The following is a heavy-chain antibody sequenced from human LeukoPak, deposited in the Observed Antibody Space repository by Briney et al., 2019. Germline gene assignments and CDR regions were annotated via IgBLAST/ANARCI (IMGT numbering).Heavy chain of an antibody. CDR3: ARDLGGTVTEYIWFDY. V-gene: IGHV1-2*02. CDR1: GYTFTGYY. Sequence: ASVKVSCRASGYTFTGYYMHWVRQAPGQGLEWMGWINPNSGGTNYAQKFQGRVTMTRDTSISTAYMELSRLRSDDTAVYYCARDLGGTVTEYIWFDYWGQGTLVTVSS. D-gene: IGHD4-11*01. J-gene: IGHJ4*02. CDR2: INPNSGGT.